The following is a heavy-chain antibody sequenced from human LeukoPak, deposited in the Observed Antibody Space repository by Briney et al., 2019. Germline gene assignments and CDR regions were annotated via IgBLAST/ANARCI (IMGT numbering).Heavy chain of an antibody. CDR1: GYSISSSNW. J-gene: IGHJ4*02. CDR2: IYYSGST. Sequence: SETLSLTCAVSGYSISSSNWWGWIRQPPGKGLEWIGYIYYSGSTYYNPSLKSRVTMSVDTSKNQFSLKLSSVTAVDTAVYYCARNPQDSGRGYFDYWGQGTLVTVSS. V-gene: IGHV4-28*01. CDR3: ARNPQDSGRGYFDY. D-gene: IGHD1-26*01.